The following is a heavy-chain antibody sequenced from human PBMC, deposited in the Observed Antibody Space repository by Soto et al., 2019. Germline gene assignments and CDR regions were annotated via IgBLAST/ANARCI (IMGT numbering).Heavy chain of an antibody. V-gene: IGHV3-9*01. CDR2: ISWNSGSI. Sequence: GGSLRLSCAASGFTFDYYAMHWVRQAPGKGLEWVSGISWNSGSIGYADSVKGRFTISRDNAKNSLYLQMNSLRAEDTALYYCAKGSYVTYYYGMDVWGQGTTVTVSS. J-gene: IGHJ6*02. CDR3: AKGSYVTYYYGMDV. D-gene: IGHD3-16*01. CDR1: GFTFDYYA.